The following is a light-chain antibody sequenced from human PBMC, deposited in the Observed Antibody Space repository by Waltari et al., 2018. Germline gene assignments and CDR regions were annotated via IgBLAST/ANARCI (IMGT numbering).Light chain of an antibody. V-gene: IGKV3D-11*02. CDR1: QNINTF. CDR3: QQRAVWHPN. J-gene: IGKJ4*01. Sequence: VVLTQSPATLSLSAGEGATLSCRASQNINTFLAWYQQKPGQAPRLLIYDASNRATGVPVRFSGGGSGTDFTLTISSLEPEDFAVYYCQQRAVWHPNFGGGTKVEIK. CDR2: DAS.